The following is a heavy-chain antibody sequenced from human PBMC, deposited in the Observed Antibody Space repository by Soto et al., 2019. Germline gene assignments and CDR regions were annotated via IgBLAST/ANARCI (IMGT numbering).Heavy chain of an antibody. D-gene: IGHD3-10*01. CDR2: IIPSGGGT. V-gene: IGHV1-46*03. J-gene: IGHJ4*02. Sequence: ASVKVSCKASGYTFTSYYMHWVRQAPGRGLEWMGIIIPSGGGTSYAQKFQGRVTMTRDTSTSTVYMELSSLRSEDTAVYYCARGGFSGSRNYTYYFDYWGQGPLVTVSS. CDR1: GYTFTSYY. CDR3: ARGGFSGSRNYTYYFDY.